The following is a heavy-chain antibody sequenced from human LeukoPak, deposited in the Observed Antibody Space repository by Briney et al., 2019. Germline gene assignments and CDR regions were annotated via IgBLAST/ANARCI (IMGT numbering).Heavy chain of an antibody. D-gene: IGHD5-18*01. CDR3: ARDLGGYSYGSHFDY. V-gene: IGHV4-39*07. CDR2: IYYSGST. J-gene: IGHJ4*02. CDR1: GGSLSSSSYY. Sequence: SETLSLTCTVSGGSLSSSSYYWGWIRQPPGKGLEWIGSIYYSGSTYYNPSLKSRVTISVDTSKNQFSLKLSSVTAAGTAVYYCARDLGGYSYGSHFDYWGQGTLVTVSA.